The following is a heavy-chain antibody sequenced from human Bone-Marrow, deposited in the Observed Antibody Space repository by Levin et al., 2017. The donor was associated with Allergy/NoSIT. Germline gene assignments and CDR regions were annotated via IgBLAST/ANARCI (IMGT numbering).Heavy chain of an antibody. CDR1: EFSFSDYY. CDR2: ISASSNTV. J-gene: IGHJ3*01. D-gene: IGHD1-14*01. CDR3: TRDIGPYKGVFDL. Sequence: AGGSLRLSCRGSEFSFSDYYMGWFRRAPGRGLEWIAYISASSNTVKYADSVRGPFTITRDNRKNTMYLQMDSLGAEDTAVYYCTRDIGPYKGVFDLWGQGTTVTVSS. V-gene: IGHV3-11*01.